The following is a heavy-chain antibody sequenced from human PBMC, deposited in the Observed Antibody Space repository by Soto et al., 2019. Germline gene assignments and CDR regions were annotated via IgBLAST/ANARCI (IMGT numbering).Heavy chain of an antibody. D-gene: IGHD3-10*01. J-gene: IGHJ4*02. CDR1: GFTFSSYA. CDR2: ISGSGGST. V-gene: IGHV3-23*01. Sequence: PGGSLRLSCAASGFTFSSYAMSWVRQAPGKGLEWVSAISGSGGSTYYADSVKGRFTISRDNSKNTLYLQMNSLRAEDTAVYYCAGYLWFGELLSGNLYYFDYWGQGTLVTVSS. CDR3: AGYLWFGELLSGNLYYFDY.